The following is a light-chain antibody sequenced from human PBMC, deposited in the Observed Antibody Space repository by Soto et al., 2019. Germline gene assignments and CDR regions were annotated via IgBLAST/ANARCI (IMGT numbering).Light chain of an antibody. CDR2: GAS. V-gene: IGKV3-15*01. J-gene: IGKJ5*01. Sequence: EIVMTQSPATLSVSPGERATLSCRASQSVSGNLAWYQQKPGQAPRLLIYGASTRATGIPARFSGSGSGTEFTLTISSMKSEDFEVYYCQQYNNWPPITFGQGTRLEIK. CDR1: QSVSGN. CDR3: QQYNNWPPIT.